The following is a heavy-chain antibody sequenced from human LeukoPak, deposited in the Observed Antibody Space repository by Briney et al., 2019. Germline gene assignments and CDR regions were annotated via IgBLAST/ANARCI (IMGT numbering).Heavy chain of an antibody. CDR3: ARAPRDYGDYGSLLY. Sequence: ASVKVSCKASGYTFTSYGITCVRQAPGQGPEWMGWISAHNGNTNYAQKLQGRVTMTTDTSTSTAYMELRSLRSDDTAVYYCARAPRDYGDYGSLLYWGQGTLVTVSS. CDR2: ISAHNGNT. CDR1: GYTFTSYG. J-gene: IGHJ4*02. D-gene: IGHD4-17*01. V-gene: IGHV1-18*01.